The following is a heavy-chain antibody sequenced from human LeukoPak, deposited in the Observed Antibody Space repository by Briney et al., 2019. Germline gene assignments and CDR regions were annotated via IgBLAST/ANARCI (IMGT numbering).Heavy chain of an antibody. CDR3: ARDYASDY. V-gene: IGHV3-7*01. Sequence: DSVKGRFTISRDNAKNSLYLQMSSLRAEDTAVYYCARDYASDYWGQGTLVSVSS. D-gene: IGHD3-10*01. J-gene: IGHJ4*02.